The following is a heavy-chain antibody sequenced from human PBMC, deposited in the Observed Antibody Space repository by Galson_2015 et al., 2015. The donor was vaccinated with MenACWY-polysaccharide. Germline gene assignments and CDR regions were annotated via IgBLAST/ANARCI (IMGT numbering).Heavy chain of an antibody. CDR1: GGTFNSYN. J-gene: IGHJ3*02. V-gene: IGHV1-69*08. Sequence: SVKVSCKASGGTFNSYNIYWVRQAPGQGLKWMGRIIPILGNPNYAQKFQGRVTITADKSSNTVYMELSSLRSEDTAIYYCARDKGILQFDVVDIWGQGTLVTVSS. D-gene: IGHD4-11*01. CDR2: IIPILGNP. CDR3: ARDKGILQFDVVDI.